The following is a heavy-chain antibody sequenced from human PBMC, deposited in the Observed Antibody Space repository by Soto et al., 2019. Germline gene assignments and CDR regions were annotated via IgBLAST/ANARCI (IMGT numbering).Heavy chain of an antibody. Sequence: SVKVSCKISGHTLTELSISWVRQAPGQGLEWMGGIIPIFGTANYAQKFQGRVTITADESTSTAYMELSSLRSEDTAVYYCARDKFMVRGVSTFDYWGQGTLVTVSS. CDR2: IIPIFGTA. D-gene: IGHD3-10*01. V-gene: IGHV1-69*13. CDR1: GHTLTELS. J-gene: IGHJ4*02. CDR3: ARDKFMVRGVSTFDY.